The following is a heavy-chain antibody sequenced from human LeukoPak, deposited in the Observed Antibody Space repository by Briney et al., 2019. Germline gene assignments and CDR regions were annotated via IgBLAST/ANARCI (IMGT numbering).Heavy chain of an antibody. J-gene: IGHJ3*02. D-gene: IGHD3-22*01. CDR3: ARDRQITMIVVVMDAFDI. CDR1: GGSISSSNW. Sequence: SETLSLTCAVSGGSISSSNWWSWVRQPPGKGLEWIGEIYHSGSTNYNPSLKSRVTISVDKSKNQFSLKLSSVTAADTAVYYCARDRQITMIVVVMDAFDIWGQGTMVTVSS. CDR2: IYHSGST. V-gene: IGHV4-4*02.